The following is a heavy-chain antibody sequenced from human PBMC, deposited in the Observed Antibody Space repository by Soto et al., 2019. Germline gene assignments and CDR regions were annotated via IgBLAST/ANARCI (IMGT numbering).Heavy chain of an antibody. V-gene: IGHV1-18*01. D-gene: IGHD6-19*01. Sequence: GASVKVSCKASGYTFTSYGISWVRQAPGQGLEWMGWISAYNGNTNYAQKLQGRVTMTTDTSTSTAYIELRSLRSDDTAVYYCAPPGYRSGWYQVGDYWGQGTLVTVPS. CDR3: APPGYRSGWYQVGDY. CDR1: GYTFTSYG. J-gene: IGHJ4*02. CDR2: ISAYNGNT.